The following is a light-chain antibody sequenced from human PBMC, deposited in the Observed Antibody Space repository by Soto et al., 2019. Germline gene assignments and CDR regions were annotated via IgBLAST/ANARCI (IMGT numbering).Light chain of an antibody. CDR3: SSFAGNNNVV. J-gene: IGLJ2*01. CDR1: SSDVGGYNY. Sequence: QSALTQPPSASGSPGQSVTISCTGTSSDVGGYNYVSWYQQHPGKAPKLMISEVSKRPSGVPDRFSGSKSGNTASLTVSGLHAEDEAYYYCSSFAGNNNVVFGGGTKVTVL. CDR2: EVS. V-gene: IGLV2-8*01.